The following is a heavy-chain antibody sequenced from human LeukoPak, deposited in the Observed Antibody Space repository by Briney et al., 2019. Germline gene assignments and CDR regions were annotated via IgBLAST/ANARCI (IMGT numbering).Heavy chain of an antibody. CDR3: ARGWSSSWPYNLFDP. V-gene: IGHV3-7*03. CDR1: GFTFSSYW. D-gene: IGHD6-13*01. J-gene: IGHJ5*02. CDR2: IKQDGSEK. Sequence: PGGSLRLSCAASGFTFSSYWMSWVRQAPGKGLEWVANIKQDGSEKYYVDSVKGRLTISRDNAKNSLYLQMNSLRAEDTAVYYCARGWSSSWPYNLFDPWGQGTLVTVSS.